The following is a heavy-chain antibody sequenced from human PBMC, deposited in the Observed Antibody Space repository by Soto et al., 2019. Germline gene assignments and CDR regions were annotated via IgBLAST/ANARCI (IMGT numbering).Heavy chain of an antibody. J-gene: IGHJ3*01. CDR3: ATYDGANYNDAFDV. CDR2: IYPYDSDT. D-gene: IGHD1-7*01. Sequence: GESLKISCKDSGHSFTSYWIGWVRQMPGKGLEWIGIIYPYDSDTRYSPSFQGRVTISADKSISTAYLHWISLQASDTALYYCATYDGANYNDAFDVWGQGTMVTVSS. CDR1: GHSFTSYW. V-gene: IGHV5-51*01.